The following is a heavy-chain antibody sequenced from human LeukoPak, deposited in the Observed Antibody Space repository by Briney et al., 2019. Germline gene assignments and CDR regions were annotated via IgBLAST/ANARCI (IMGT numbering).Heavy chain of an antibody. Sequence: SETLSLTCTVSGGSISSYYWSWIRQPPGKGLEWIGYIYYSGSTNYNPSLKSRVTISVDTSKNQFSLKLSSVTAAGTAVYYCARSAIDSSDFYYFDYWGQGTLVTVSS. D-gene: IGHD3-22*01. CDR2: IYYSGST. CDR3: ARSAIDSSDFYYFDY. J-gene: IGHJ4*02. V-gene: IGHV4-59*01. CDR1: GGSISSYY.